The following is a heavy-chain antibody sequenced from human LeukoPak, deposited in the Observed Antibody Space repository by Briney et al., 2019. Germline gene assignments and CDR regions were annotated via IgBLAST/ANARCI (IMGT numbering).Heavy chain of an antibody. CDR3: AKGGISWNRDFDH. Sequence: GGSLRLSCAASGFTFSTYAMSWVRQAPGKGLEWVSSISGSCGSTYYADPAKGRFTVSRDNSKNTVYLQMNSLRAEDTAVYYCAKGGISWNRDFDHWGQGTRVTVSS. J-gene: IGHJ4*02. V-gene: IGHV3-23*01. D-gene: IGHD6-13*01. CDR2: ISGSCGST. CDR1: GFTFSTYA.